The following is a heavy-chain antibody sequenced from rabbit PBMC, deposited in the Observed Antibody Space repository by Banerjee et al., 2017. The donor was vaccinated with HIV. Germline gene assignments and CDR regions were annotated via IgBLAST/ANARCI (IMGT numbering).Heavy chain of an antibody. CDR2: IDPVFGST. D-gene: IGHD1-1*01. V-gene: IGHV1S47*01. Sequence: QEQLVESGGGLVQPGGSLKLSCKASGFDFSSYGVSWVRQAPGKGLEWIGYIDPVFGSTYYASWVNGRFTISSHNAQNTLYLQLNSLTAADTATYFCARFSDSDYYGSYYFNLWGPGTLVTVS. J-gene: IGHJ4*01. CDR3: ARFSDSDYYGSYYFNL. CDR1: GFDFSSYG.